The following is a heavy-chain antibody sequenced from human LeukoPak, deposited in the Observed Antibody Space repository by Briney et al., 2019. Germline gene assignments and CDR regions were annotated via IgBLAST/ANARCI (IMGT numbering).Heavy chain of an antibody. CDR2: ISAYNGNT. J-gene: IGHJ4*02. CDR3: ARIPPYCTNGVCYDY. V-gene: IGHV1-18*01. Sequence: GASVKVSCKASGYPFTSYGISWVRQAPRQGLEWMGWISAYNGNTNYAQKLQGRVTMTTDTSTSTAYMELRSLRSDDTAVYYCARIPPYCTNGVCYDYWGQGTLVTVSS. CDR1: GYPFTSYG. D-gene: IGHD2-8*01.